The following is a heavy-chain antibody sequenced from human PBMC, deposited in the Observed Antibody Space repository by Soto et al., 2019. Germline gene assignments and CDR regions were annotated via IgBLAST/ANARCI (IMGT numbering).Heavy chain of an antibody. CDR1: GGTFSSYT. CDR2: IIPILGIA. J-gene: IGHJ2*01. D-gene: IGHD6-13*01. Sequence: QVQLVQSGAEVKKPGSSVKVSCKASGGTFSSYTISWVRQAPGQELEWMGRIIPILGIANYAQKFQGRVTNTADKSTSTAYMELSSLRSEDTAVYYCARSRWYSSSWAYWYFDLWGRGTLVTVSS. CDR3: ARSRWYSSSWAYWYFDL. V-gene: IGHV1-69*02.